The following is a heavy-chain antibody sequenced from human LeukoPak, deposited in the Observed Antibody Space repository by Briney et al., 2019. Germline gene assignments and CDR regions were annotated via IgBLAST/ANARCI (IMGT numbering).Heavy chain of an antibody. J-gene: IGHJ4*02. CDR1: GYTFISYF. CDR2: INPSGGST. CDR3: PISGGDAIRPLDY. D-gene: IGHD2-21*02. V-gene: IGHV1-46*01. Sequence: ASVKVSCKSSGYTFISYFLHWVRQAPGQGLEWMGIINPSGGSTRYAQKFQGRVTMTRDTSTSTVYMEMSSLRSEDTAVYYCPISGGDAIRPLDYWGQGTLVTVSS.